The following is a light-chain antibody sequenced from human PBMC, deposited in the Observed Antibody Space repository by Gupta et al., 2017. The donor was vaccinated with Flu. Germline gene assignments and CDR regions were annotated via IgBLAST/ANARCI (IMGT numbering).Light chain of an antibody. Sequence: ATRSGSPGERATLSCRASQSVRTNVAWYQQKPGQAPRLLIYGASTRATGIPARFSGSGSGTEFTLTISSLQSEDFAVYYCQQYNNWPSVTFGGGTKVEIK. CDR2: GAS. CDR3: QQYNNWPSVT. CDR1: QSVRTN. V-gene: IGKV3-15*01. J-gene: IGKJ4*02.